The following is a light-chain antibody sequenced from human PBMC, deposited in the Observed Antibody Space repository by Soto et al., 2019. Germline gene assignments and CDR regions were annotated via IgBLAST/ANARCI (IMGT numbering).Light chain of an antibody. J-gene: IGKJ1*01. CDR1: QGISSY. V-gene: IGKV1-9*01. CDR3: QQLNSYPVT. Sequence: DIQLTQSPSFLSASVGDRVTITCRASQGISSYLAWYQQKPGKAPKLLIYAASTLQSGVPSRFSGSGSGTEFTLTISSVQPEDFATYYCQQLNSYPVTFGQGTKVEIK. CDR2: AAS.